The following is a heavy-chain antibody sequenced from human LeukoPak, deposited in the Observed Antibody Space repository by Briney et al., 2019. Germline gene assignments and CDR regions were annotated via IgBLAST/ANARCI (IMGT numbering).Heavy chain of an antibody. J-gene: IGHJ6*02. Sequence: ASVKVSCKASGYTFTVYYMHWVRQAPGQGLEWMGWINPNSGGTNYAQKFQGWVTMTRDTSISTAYMELSRLRSDDTAVYYCAREYSSGWWGYGMDVWGQGTTVTVSS. V-gene: IGHV1-2*04. CDR1: GYTFTVYY. CDR3: AREYSSGWWGYGMDV. CDR2: INPNSGGT. D-gene: IGHD6-19*01.